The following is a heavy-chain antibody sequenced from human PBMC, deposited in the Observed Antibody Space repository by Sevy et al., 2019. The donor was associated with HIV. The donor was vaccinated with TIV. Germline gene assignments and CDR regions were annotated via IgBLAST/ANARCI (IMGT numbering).Heavy chain of an antibody. CDR1: GYTFTSYG. CDR2: ISAYNGNT. CDR3: ARGLVGGQWLPQTIPYYYGMDV. V-gene: IGHV1-18*01. J-gene: IGHJ6*02. Sequence: ASVKVSCKASGYTFTSYGISWVRQAPGQGLEWMGWISAYNGNTNYAQKLQGRVTMTTDTSTSTAYMELRSLRSDDTAVYYCARGLVGGQWLPQTIPYYYGMDVWGQGTTVTVSS. D-gene: IGHD6-19*01.